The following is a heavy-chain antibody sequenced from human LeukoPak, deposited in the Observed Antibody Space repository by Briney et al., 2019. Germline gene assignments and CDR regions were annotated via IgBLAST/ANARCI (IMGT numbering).Heavy chain of an antibody. CDR3: ARGEYCTGGSCYFDY. J-gene: IGHJ4*02. Sequence: GGSLRLSXAASGFTFSSYEMTWVRQAPGKGLEWVSDISSGGTNKYYADSVKGRFTISRDNAKNSLYLQMNSLRAEDTAIYYCARGEYCTGGSCYFDYWGQGTLVTVSS. CDR1: GFTFSSYE. V-gene: IGHV3-48*03. CDR2: ISSGGTNK. D-gene: IGHD2-15*01.